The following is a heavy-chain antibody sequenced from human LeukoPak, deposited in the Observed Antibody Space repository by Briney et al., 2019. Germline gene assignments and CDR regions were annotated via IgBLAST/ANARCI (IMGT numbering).Heavy chain of an antibody. CDR2: IYYSGST. CDR3: ARLGKYSSSWYYFDY. D-gene: IGHD6-13*01. CDR1: GGSISSYY. V-gene: IGHV4-59*01. J-gene: IGHJ4*02. Sequence: SETLSLTCTVSGGSISSYYWSWIRQPPGKGLEWIGYIYYSGSTNYNFSLKSRVTISVDASKNQSSLKLTSVTAADTAVYYCARLGKYSSSWYYFDYWGQGILVTASS.